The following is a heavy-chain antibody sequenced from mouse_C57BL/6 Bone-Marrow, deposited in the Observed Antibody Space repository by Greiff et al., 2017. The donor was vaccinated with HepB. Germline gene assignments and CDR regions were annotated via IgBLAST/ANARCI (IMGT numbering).Heavy chain of an antibody. D-gene: IGHD1-2*01. J-gene: IGHJ2*01. CDR3: ARPLRDEDYFDY. V-gene: IGHV1-64*01. CDR1: GYTFTSYW. Sequence: VQLQQPGAELVKPGASVKLSCKASGYTFTSYWMHWVKQRPGQGLEWIGMIHPNSGSTNYNEKFKSKATLTVDKSSSTAYMQLSSLTSEDSAVYYCARPLRDEDYFDYWGQGTTLTVSS. CDR2: IHPNSGST.